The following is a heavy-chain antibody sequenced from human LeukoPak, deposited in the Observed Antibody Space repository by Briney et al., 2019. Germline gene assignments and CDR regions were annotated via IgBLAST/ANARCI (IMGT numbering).Heavy chain of an antibody. CDR3: AKSESITMIGVIITPFDY. V-gene: IGHV3-23*01. D-gene: IGHD3-22*01. J-gene: IGHJ4*02. Sequence: GGSLRLSCAASGFTFSSYAMSWVRQPPGKGLELVSAISGSGGNTYYADSVKGRFTISRDNSKNTLDLQMNSLRADDTAVYYCAKSESITMIGVIITPFDYWGQGTLVTDSS. CDR2: ISGSGGNT. CDR1: GFTFSSYA.